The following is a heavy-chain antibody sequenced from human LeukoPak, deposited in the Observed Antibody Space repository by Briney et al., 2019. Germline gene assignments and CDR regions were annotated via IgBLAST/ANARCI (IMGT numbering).Heavy chain of an antibody. CDR1: AVSVSRHF. Sequence: SETLSLTCNFSAVSVSRHFWSWIRQTPEKGLEWLGYVFSSGSTNYNPSLKSRLTISLDASKHQFSLTLKSVTAADTAVYYCAREYDYWGLGTLVTVSS. J-gene: IGHJ4*01. V-gene: IGHV4-59*02. CDR2: VFSSGST. CDR3: AREYDY.